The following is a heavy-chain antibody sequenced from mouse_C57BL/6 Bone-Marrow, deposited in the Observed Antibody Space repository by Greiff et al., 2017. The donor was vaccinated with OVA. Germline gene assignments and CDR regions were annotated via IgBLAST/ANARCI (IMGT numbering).Heavy chain of an antibody. D-gene: IGHD2-5*01. CDR1: GYSITSAY. V-gene: IGHV3-8*01. J-gene: IGHJ2*01. Sequence: EVQLVESGPGLAKPSQTLSLTCSVTGYSITSAYWNWIRKFPGNKLEYIGYLSYSGSTFYNPSLNSRISITTETSKNQYYLQLNSMRTEETATYDCARSAYYSNLYYFGYWGQGTTLTVSS. CDR2: LSYSGST. CDR3: ARSAYYSNLYYFGY.